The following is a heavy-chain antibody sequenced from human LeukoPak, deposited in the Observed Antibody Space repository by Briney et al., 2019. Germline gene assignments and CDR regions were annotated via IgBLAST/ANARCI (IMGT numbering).Heavy chain of an antibody. CDR3: AKGHYYGSGSLDY. CDR2: IGGRDGST. D-gene: IGHD3-10*01. V-gene: IGHV3-23*01. CDR1: GFTFSSYG. J-gene: IGHJ4*02. Sequence: GGSLRLSCAASGFTFSSYGMSWVRQAPGKGLEWVSAIGGRDGSTYYADSVKGRFTISRDNSKNTLYVQMDSLRAEDTAVYYCAKGHYYGSGSLDYWGQGTLVTVSS.